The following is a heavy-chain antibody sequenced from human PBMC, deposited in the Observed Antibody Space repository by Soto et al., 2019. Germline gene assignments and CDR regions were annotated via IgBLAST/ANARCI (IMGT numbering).Heavy chain of an antibody. J-gene: IGHJ4*02. CDR2: ISGSGGST. Sequence: PGGSLRLSCEASGFTIRTYGMSWVRQAPGKGLEWVSGISGSGGSTFYADSVKGRFTISRDNSKNTVYLQMNSLRVEDTAVYYCAKRPLKFEGSYFDYWGQGTLVTVSS. CDR1: GFTIRTYG. D-gene: IGHD3-10*01. V-gene: IGHV3-23*01. CDR3: AKRPLKFEGSYFDY.